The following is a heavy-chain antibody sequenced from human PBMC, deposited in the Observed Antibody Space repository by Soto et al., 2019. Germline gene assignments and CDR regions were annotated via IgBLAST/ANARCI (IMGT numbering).Heavy chain of an antibody. CDR2: IRSKANSYAT. Sequence: PGGSLRLSCAASGFTFSGSAMHWVRQASGKGLEWVGRIRSKANSYATAYAASVKGRFTISRDDSKNTAYLQMNSLKTEDTAVYYCTTDSLFTGQLVRMDNWGHGTLVTVSS. D-gene: IGHD3-9*01. V-gene: IGHV3-73*01. CDR3: TTDSLFTGQLVRMDN. CDR1: GFTFSGSA. J-gene: IGHJ4*01.